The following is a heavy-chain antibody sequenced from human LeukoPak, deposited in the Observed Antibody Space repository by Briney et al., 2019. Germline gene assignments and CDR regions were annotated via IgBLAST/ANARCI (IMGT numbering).Heavy chain of an antibody. CDR1: GDSSRSVY. CDR2: IYVNGDT. V-gene: IGHV4-4*09. Sequence: SKTLSLTWTVSGDSSRSVYWSWIRQAQGKGLECIGFIYVNGDTNYNPSLKGRATLSLDTSKNQFSLRLTSVTAADTAVYYCAKTARTFASWSPGTLVTVSS. D-gene: IGHD1-7*01. J-gene: IGHJ1*01. CDR3: AKTARTFAS.